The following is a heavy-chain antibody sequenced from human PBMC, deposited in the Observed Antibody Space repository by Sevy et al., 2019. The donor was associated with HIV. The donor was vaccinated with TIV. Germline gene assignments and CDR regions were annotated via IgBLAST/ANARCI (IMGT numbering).Heavy chain of an antibody. D-gene: IGHD6-19*01. J-gene: IGHJ4*02. CDR3: ARMDIAVAGSYTFDY. Sequence: SETLSLTCTVSGGSISSSSYYWGWIRQPPGKGLEWIGSIYYSGSTNYNPSLKSRVTISIDTSKNQFSLKLSSVTAADTAVYYCARMDIAVAGSYTFDYWGQRTLVTVSS. CDR2: IYYSGST. V-gene: IGHV4-39*01. CDR1: GGSISSSSYY.